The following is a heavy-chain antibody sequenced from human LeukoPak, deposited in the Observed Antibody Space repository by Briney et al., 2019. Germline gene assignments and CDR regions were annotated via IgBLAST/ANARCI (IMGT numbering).Heavy chain of an antibody. CDR2: IIPIFGTA. Sequence: ASVKVSCKASGGTFSSYAISWVRQAPGQGLEWMGGIIPIFGTANYAQKLQGRVTITADKSTSTAYMELSSLRSEDTAVYYCARGTYYYDSSGYYSDDAFDIWGQGTMVTVSS. V-gene: IGHV1-69*06. J-gene: IGHJ3*02. CDR1: GGTFSSYA. D-gene: IGHD3-22*01. CDR3: ARGTYYYDSSGYYSDDAFDI.